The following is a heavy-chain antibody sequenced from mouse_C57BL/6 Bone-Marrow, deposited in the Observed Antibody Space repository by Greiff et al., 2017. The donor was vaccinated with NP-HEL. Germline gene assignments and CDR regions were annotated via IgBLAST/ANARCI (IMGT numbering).Heavy chain of an antibody. J-gene: IGHJ4*01. Sequence: VQRVESGPGLVQPSQSLSITCTVSGFSLTSYGVHWVRQSPGKGLEWLGVIWSGGSTDYNAAFISRLSISKDNSKSQVFFKMNSLQADDTAIYYCARKGITTVVGAMDYWGQGTSVTVSS. CDR2: IWSGGST. D-gene: IGHD1-1*01. CDR3: ARKGITTVVGAMDY. CDR1: GFSLTSYG. V-gene: IGHV2-2*01.